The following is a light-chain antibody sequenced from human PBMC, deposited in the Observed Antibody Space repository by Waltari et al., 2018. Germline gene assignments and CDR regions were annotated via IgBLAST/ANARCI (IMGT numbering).Light chain of an antibody. CDR2: GAS. V-gene: IGKV3-20*01. CDR3: QQYADPPYT. Sequence: EIVVTQSPGALSLFPGERATLSCRAGQTVAHTYLAWFQQRPGQAPRLLIYGASNRAAGIPDRFSGSGSGTDFTLTISRLEPEDFAVYYCQQYADPPYTFGPGTKVDFK. J-gene: IGKJ3*01. CDR1: QTVAHTY.